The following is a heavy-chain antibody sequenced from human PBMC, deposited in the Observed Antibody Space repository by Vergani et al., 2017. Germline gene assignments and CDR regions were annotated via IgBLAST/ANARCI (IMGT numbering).Heavy chain of an antibody. CDR1: GFTFSSYA. CDR2: ITGSGGRT. D-gene: IGHD6-13*01. J-gene: IGHJ6*03. CDR3: GKGGAAAHYYYYYMDV. Sequence: EVQLLESGGGLVQPGGSLRLSCAASGFTFSSYAMSWVRQAPGKGLEWVSAITGSGGRTYYADSVKGRFTISRDNSKNTLYLQMNSLRAEDTAVYYCGKGGAAAHYYYYYMDVWGKGTTVTVSS. V-gene: IGHV3-23*01.